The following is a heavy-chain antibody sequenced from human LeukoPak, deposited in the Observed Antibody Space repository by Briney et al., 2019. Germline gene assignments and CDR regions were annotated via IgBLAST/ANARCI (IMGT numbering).Heavy chain of an antibody. D-gene: IGHD3-22*01. V-gene: IGHV3-15*01. CDR2: VKSKTAGGTR. CDR1: GFTFSNAW. CDR3: TTEYDSTGYYPWYFHY. Sequence: GGSLRLSCAAFGFTFSNAWMSWVRQAPGKGLEWVGRVKSKTAGGTRDYAAFVKGRFTISRDDSRNTLYLQMNSLKIEDTAVYYCTTEYDSTGYYPWYFHYWGQGTLVTVSS. J-gene: IGHJ4*02.